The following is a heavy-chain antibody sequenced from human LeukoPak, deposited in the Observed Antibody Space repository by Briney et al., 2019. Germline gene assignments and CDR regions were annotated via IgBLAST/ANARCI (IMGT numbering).Heavy chain of an antibody. Sequence: GGYLRLSCAASGFSFSSYAMSWVRQAPGKGLEWVSGISGSDGSTYYADSVKGRFTISRDNSKNTLYLQMNNLRAEDMAVYYCAKGGSGRHYYYYYMDVWGKGTTVTISS. D-gene: IGHD6-19*01. CDR3: AKGGSGRHYYYYYMDV. J-gene: IGHJ6*03. CDR2: ISGSDGST. V-gene: IGHV3-23*01. CDR1: GFSFSSYA.